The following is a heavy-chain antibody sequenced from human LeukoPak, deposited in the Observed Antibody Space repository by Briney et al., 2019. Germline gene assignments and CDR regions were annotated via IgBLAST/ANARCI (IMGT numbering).Heavy chain of an antibody. CDR1: GYTLTELS. CDR2: FDPEDGET. CDR3: ATVIGGPGGIWFDP. D-gene: IGHD3-16*01. V-gene: IGHV1-24*01. J-gene: IGHJ5*02. Sequence: ASVKVSCKVSGYTLTELSMHWVRQAPGKGLEWMGGFDPEDGETIYAQKFQGRVTMTEDTSTDTAYMELSSLRSEDTAVYYCATVIGGPGGIWFDPWGQGTLVTVSS.